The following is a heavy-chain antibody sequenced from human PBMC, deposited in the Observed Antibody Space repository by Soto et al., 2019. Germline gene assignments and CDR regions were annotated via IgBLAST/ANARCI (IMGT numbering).Heavy chain of an antibody. V-gene: IGHV1-8*01. CDR2: MNPNSGNT. CDR3: ARERSAAGTGWFDP. Sequence: QVQLVQSGAEVKKPGASVKVSCKASGDTFTSNDINWVRQATGQGLEWMGWMNPNSGNTGYAQKFQGRVTMTRNTSISTAYMELSSLRSEDTAVYYCARERSAAGTGWFDPWGQGTLVTVSS. CDR1: GDTFTSND. D-gene: IGHD6-13*01. J-gene: IGHJ5*02.